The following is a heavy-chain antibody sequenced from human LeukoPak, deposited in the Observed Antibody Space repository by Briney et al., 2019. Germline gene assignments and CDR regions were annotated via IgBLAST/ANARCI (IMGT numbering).Heavy chain of an antibody. CDR1: GFTFSRYW. D-gene: IGHD2-8*01. Sequence: GGSLRLFCAASGFTFSRYWMSGVRQAPGKGLESVFNIKEGGGEGYYVDSVKGRFTVSRDNAKNSLYLQLTSLRAEDTAVYYCATRYCTISACRASSYKSFDVWGKGTTVTVSS. CDR3: ATRYCTISACRASSYKSFDV. CDR2: IKEGGGEG. V-gene: IGHV3-7*01. J-gene: IGHJ6*04.